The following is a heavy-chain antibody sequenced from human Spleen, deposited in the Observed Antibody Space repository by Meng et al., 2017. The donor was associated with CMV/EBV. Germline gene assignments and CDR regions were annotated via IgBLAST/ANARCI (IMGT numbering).Heavy chain of an antibody. D-gene: IGHD2-2*01. CDR1: GYTFPNYG. J-gene: IGHJ5*02. CDR2: ISPYSYNI. Sequence: ASVKVSCKTSGYTFPNYGISWVRQAPGQGLEWMGWISPYSYNINYAQKFQGRVTMTTDTSTSTANMDLRSLRSDDTAVYYCTRGHYASSFNWFDPWGQGTPVTVSS. CDR3: TRGHYASSFNWFDP. V-gene: IGHV1-18*01.